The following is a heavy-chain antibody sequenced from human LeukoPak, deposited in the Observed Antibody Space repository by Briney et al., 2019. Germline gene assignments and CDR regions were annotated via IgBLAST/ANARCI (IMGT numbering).Heavy chain of an antibody. V-gene: IGHV1-18*01. J-gene: IGHJ6*03. CDR1: GYIFINYG. D-gene: IGHD5-24*01. Sequence: GASVKVSCKASGYIFINYGITWVRQAPGQGLEWMGWISVYNGNTDYPQKFQGRVTMTTDTSTTTAYMELRSLRSDDTAVYYCARLQFGGSTPRYYYYYTDFWGKGTTVTVSS. CDR3: ARLQFGGSTPRYYYYYTDF. CDR2: ISVYNGNT.